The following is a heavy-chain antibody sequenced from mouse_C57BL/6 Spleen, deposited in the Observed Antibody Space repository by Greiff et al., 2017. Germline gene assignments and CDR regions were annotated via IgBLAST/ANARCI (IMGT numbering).Heavy chain of an antibody. Sequence: EVMLVESGGGLVKPGGSLKLSCAASGFTFSDYGMHWVRQAPEKGLEWVAYISSGSSTIYYADTVKGRFTISRDNAKNTLFLQMTSLGSEDTAMYYCARGYGPPYFDYWGQGTTLTVSS. CDR1: GFTFSDYG. V-gene: IGHV5-17*01. CDR2: ISSGSSTI. CDR3: ARGYGPPYFDY. D-gene: IGHD1-1*01. J-gene: IGHJ2*01.